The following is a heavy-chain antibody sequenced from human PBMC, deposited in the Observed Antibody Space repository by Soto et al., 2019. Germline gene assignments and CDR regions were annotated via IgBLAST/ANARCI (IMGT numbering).Heavy chain of an antibody. J-gene: IGHJ4*02. V-gene: IGHV4-39*01. CDR2: IYYSGST. D-gene: IGHD3-10*01. Sequence: SETLSLTCSVSGASIRSTSYYWGWIRQPPGKGLEWIGSIYYSGSTHYSPSLKSRIIMSIDTSKNQFSLKLRSVTAAGTAVYYCATLRGLGEVSPYFDYWGQGLMVT. CDR1: GASIRSTSYY. CDR3: ATLRGLGEVSPYFDY.